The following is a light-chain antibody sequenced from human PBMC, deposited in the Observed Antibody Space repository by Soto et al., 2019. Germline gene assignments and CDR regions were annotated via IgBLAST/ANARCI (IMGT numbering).Light chain of an antibody. CDR1: QSVSSSY. CDR3: QQYGSSPWT. Sequence: EIVLTQSPGTLSLSPGERANLSCRASQSVSSSYLAWYQQKPGQAPRLLIYGASSRATGIPDRFSGSGSGTVFTLTIFRLEPEDFAVYYCQQYGSSPWTFGQGTKVDI. V-gene: IGKV3-20*01. CDR2: GAS. J-gene: IGKJ1*01.